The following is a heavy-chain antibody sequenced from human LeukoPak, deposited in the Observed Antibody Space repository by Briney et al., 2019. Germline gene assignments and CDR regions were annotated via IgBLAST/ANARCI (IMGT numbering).Heavy chain of an antibody. CDR3: ARTYCSGGSCYYDAFDI. V-gene: IGHV4-59*12. J-gene: IGHJ3*02. D-gene: IGHD2-15*01. CDR1: GGSISSYY. CDR2: IYYSGST. Sequence: SETLSLTCTVSGGSISSYYWSWIRQPPGKGLEWIGSIYYSGSTYYNPSLKSRVTISVDTSKNQFSLKLSSVTAADTAVYYCARTYCSGGSCYYDAFDIWGQGTMVTVSS.